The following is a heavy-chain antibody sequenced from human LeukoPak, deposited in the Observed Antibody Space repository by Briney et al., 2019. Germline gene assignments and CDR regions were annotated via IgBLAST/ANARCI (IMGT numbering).Heavy chain of an antibody. CDR1: GGSISSGGYY. D-gene: IGHD2-15*01. CDR2: IYYSGST. CDR3: ARSRSKGICSGGSCYNQGPSPYNWFDP. J-gene: IGHJ5*02. V-gene: IGHV4-31*03. Sequence: SSQTLSLTCTVSGGSISSGGYYWSWIRQHPGKGLEWIGYIYYSGSTYYNPSLKSRVTISVDTSKNQFSLKLSSVTAADTAVYYCARSRSKGICSGGSCYNQGPSPYNWFDPWGQGTLVTVSS.